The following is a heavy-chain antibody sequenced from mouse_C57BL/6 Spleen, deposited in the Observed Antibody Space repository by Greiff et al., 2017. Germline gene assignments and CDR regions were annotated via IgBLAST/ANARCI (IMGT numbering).Heavy chain of an antibody. CDR2: IDPSDSYT. J-gene: IGHJ3*01. V-gene: IGHV1-69*01. CDR1: GYTFTSYW. Sequence: VKLQQPGAELVMPGASVKLSCKASGYTFTSYWMHWVKQRPGQGLEWIGEIDPSDSYTNYNQKFKGKSTLTVDKSSSTAYMQLSSLTSEDSAVYYCARDSSGYPFAYWGQGTLVTVSA. CDR3: ARDSSGYPFAY. D-gene: IGHD3-2*02.